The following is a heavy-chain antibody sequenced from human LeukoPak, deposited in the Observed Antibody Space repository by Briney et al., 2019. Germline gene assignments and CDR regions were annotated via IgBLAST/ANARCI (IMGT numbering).Heavy chain of an antibody. CDR1: GGTFSSYA. CDR3: ARGWLAETTVVTPYNY. D-gene: IGHD4-23*01. J-gene: IGHJ4*02. CDR2: IIPIFGTA. V-gene: IGHV1-69*13. Sequence: ASVKVSCKASGGTFSSYAISWVRQAPGQGLEWMGGIIPIFGTANYAQKFQGRVTITADESTNTAYMELSSLRSEDTAVFYCARGWLAETTVVTPYNYWGQGTLVIVSS.